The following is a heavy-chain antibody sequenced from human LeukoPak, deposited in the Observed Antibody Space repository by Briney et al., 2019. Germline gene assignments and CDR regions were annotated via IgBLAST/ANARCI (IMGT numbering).Heavy chain of an antibody. V-gene: IGHV1-69*01. CDR2: IIPIFGTA. CDR3: ARGRTTINWFDP. D-gene: IGHD1-26*01. CDR1: GGTFSSYA. J-gene: IGHJ5*02. Sequence: SVKVSCKASGGTFSSYAISWVRQAPGQGLKWMGGIIPIFGTANYAQKFQGRVTITADESMSTAYMELSSLRSEDTAVYYCARGRTTINWFDPWGQGTLVTVSS.